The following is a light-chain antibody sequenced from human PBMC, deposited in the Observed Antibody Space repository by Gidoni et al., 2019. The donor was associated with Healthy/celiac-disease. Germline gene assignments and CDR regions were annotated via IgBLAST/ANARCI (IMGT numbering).Light chain of an antibody. Sequence: SSELTQDPAVSVALGQTVRITCQGDSLRSYDASWYQQKPGQAPVLVIYGKNNRPSGIPDRFSGSSSGNTASLTIPGAQAEDEADYYCNSRDSSGNHWVFGGGTKLTVL. J-gene: IGLJ3*02. CDR3: NSRDSSGNHWV. V-gene: IGLV3-19*01. CDR2: GKN. CDR1: SLRSYD.